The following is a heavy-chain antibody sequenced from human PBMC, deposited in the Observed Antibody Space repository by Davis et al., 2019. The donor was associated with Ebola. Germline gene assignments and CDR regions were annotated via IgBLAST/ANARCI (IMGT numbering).Heavy chain of an antibody. J-gene: IGHJ5*02. CDR3: AHKAYGSLANWFGP. CDR2: IYWDDDK. V-gene: IGHV2-5*02. Sequence: SGPTLVKPTQTLTLTCSFSGFSLSTTGPGVGWIRQPPGKALEWLALIYWDDDKRYSPSLRSRLTISKDTSKNQVVLTMTNMDPLDTATYYCAHKAYGSLANWFGPWGQGTLVTVSS. D-gene: IGHD4-17*01. CDR1: GFSLSTTGPG.